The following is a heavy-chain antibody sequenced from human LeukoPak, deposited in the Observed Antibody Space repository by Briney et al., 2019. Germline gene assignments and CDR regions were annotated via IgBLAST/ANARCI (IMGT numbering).Heavy chain of an antibody. CDR1: GGSISNYY. V-gene: IGHV4-59*01. CDR3: ARAIYYYYYMDV. CDR2: IYYSGST. Sequence: SATLSLTCTVSGGSISNYYWSWIRQPPGKGLEWIGYIYYSGSTNYNPSLKSRVTISVDTSKNQFSLKLSSVTAADTAVYYCARAIYYYYYMDVWGQGTTVTVSS. D-gene: IGHD2-2*02. J-gene: IGHJ6*03.